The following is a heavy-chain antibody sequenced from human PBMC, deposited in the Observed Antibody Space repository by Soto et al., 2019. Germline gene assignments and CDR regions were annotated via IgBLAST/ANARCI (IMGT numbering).Heavy chain of an antibody. J-gene: IGHJ5*02. V-gene: IGHV4-59*01. D-gene: IGHD4-17*01. Sequence: PSETLSLTCTVSGGSISSYYWSWIRQPPGKGLEWIGYIYYSGSTNYNPSLKSRVTISVDTSKNQFSLKLSSVTAADTAVYYCARAGTTVTKNERRFDPWGKGTLVTVSS. CDR2: IYYSGST. CDR1: GGSISSYY. CDR3: ARAGTTVTKNERRFDP.